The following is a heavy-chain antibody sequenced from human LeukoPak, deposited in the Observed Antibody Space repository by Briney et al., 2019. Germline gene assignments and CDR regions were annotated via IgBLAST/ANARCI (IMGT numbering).Heavy chain of an antibody. CDR1: GYTFTGYY. J-gene: IGHJ5*02. Sequence: GASVKVSCKASGYTFTGYYMHWVRQAPGQGLEWMGWINPNSGGTNYAQKFQGRVTMTRDTSISTAYLQWSSLKASDTAMYYCARILTTAWFDPWGQGTLVTVSS. V-gene: IGHV1-2*02. CDR2: INPNSGGT. CDR3: ARILTTAWFDP. D-gene: IGHD4-17*01.